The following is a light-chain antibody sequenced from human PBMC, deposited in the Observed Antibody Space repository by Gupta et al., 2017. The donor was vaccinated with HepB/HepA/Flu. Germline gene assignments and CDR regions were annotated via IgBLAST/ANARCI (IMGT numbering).Light chain of an antibody. CDR3: QKSDSLPLI. Sequence: DVQMTQSPSSLSASVGDRVIITCQASQDIGGSLNWYRQKGGKAPQLLIYGASNLEAGVPSRFSGSGSGTHFSLTVDNLQPEDFATYYCQKSDSLPLIFGGGTKVE. J-gene: IGKJ4*01. CDR1: QDIGGS. V-gene: IGKV1-33*01. CDR2: GAS.